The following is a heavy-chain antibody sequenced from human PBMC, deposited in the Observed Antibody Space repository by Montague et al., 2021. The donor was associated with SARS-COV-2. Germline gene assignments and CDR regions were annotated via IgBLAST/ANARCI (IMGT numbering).Heavy chain of an antibody. D-gene: IGHD3-10*01. CDR3: ARAGSGSYSFYYYYGMDV. CDR2: IYYGGST. Sequence: SETLSLTCTVSGGSISSYYWSWIRQPPGKGLEWIGYIYYGGSTNYNSSLKSRVTISVDTSKNQFSLKLSSVTAADTVVYYCARAGSGSYSFYYYYGMDVWGQGTTVTVSS. V-gene: IGHV4-59*08. J-gene: IGHJ6*02. CDR1: GGSISSYY.